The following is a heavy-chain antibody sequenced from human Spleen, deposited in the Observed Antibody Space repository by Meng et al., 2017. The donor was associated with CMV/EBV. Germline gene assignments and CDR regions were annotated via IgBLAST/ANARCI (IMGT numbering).Heavy chain of an antibody. V-gene: IGHV1-46*01. CDR3: ARNSCGGDCYGGSFDP. Sequence: YPLPGFYIHWVRQAPGQGLEWMGLINPNGGSASYAQRFRGRVSMTRETSTNTFYMELSSLGSDDTALYFCARNSCGGDCYGGSFDPWGQGTLVTVSS. CDR1: YPLPGFY. D-gene: IGHD2-21*01. CDR2: INPNGGSA. J-gene: IGHJ5*02.